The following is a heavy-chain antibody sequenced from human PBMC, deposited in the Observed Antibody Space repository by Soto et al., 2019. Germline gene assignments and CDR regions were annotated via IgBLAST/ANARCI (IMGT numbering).Heavy chain of an antibody. CDR2: INHSGST. V-gene: IGHV4-34*01. Sequence: SETLSLTCAVYGGSFSGYYWSWIRQPPGKGLEWIGEINHSGSTNYNPSLKSRVTISVDTSKNQFSLKLSSVTAADTAVYYCAGSSSWENYYYYGMDVWGQGTTVTVSS. J-gene: IGHJ6*02. CDR3: AGSSSWENYYYYGMDV. D-gene: IGHD6-13*01. CDR1: GGSFSGYY.